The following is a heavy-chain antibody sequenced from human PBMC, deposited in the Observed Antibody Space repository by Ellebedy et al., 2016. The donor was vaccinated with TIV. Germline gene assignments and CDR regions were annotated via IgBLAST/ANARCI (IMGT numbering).Heavy chain of an antibody. Sequence: GESLKISCAASGFTFSNYWMHWVRQVPGEGLVWVSRIGSAGIGTSYADSVKGRFTISRDNAKNTLFRQMNSLRAEDTALYYCARVYCSGATCPAAFDIWGQGTMVTVSS. CDR3: ARVYCSGATCPAAFDI. D-gene: IGHD2-15*01. CDR2: IGSAGIGT. V-gene: IGHV3-74*01. J-gene: IGHJ3*02. CDR1: GFTFSNYW.